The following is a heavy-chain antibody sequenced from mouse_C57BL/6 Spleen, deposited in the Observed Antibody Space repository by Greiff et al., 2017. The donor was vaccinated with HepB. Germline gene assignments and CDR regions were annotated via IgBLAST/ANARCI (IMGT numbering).Heavy chain of an antibody. Sequence: QVQLKQSGAELVRPGASVTLSCKASGYTFTDYEMHWVKQTPVHGLEWIGAIDPETGGTAYNQKFKGKAILTADKSSSTAYMELRSLTSEDSAVYYCTRSRDYDWFADWGQGTLVTVSA. J-gene: IGHJ3*01. CDR2: IDPETGGT. CDR3: TRSRDYDWFAD. D-gene: IGHD2-4*01. V-gene: IGHV1-15*01. CDR1: GYTFTDYE.